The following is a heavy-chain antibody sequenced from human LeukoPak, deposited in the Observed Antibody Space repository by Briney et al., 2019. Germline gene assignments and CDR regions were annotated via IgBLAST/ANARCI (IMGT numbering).Heavy chain of an antibody. D-gene: IGHD3-10*01. V-gene: IGHV3-33*01. CDR2: IWYDGSNK. CDR3: ARDASRYYFGSGSFDGLDY. CDR1: GFTFSNYG. Sequence: GRSLRLSSAASGFTFSNYGMHWVRQAPGKGLEWVAVIWYDGSNKYYADSVRGRFTISRDNSKNTVYLHMNSLKAEDTAVYYCARDASRYYFGSGSFDGLDYWGQGTLVTVSS. J-gene: IGHJ4*02.